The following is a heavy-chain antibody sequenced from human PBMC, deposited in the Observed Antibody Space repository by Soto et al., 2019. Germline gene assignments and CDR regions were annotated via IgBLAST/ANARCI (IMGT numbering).Heavy chain of an antibody. CDR3: ARATSVDAY. Sequence: EVQLVESGGDLVQPGGSLRLSCAASGFAFSGYWMSWVRQAPGKGLEGVANIKQDGSEKYYVDSVKGRLTISRDNAKNSLYLQMNSLSVEDTAVYYCARATSVDAYWGQGTLVPVSS. D-gene: IGHD5-12*01. V-gene: IGHV3-7*01. J-gene: IGHJ4*02. CDR1: GFAFSGYW. CDR2: IKQDGSEK.